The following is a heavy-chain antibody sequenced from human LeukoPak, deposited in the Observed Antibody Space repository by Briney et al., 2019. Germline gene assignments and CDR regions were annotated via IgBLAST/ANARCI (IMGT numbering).Heavy chain of an antibody. CDR3: ARRPYSSNAFDI. CDR2: INSDGSST. D-gene: IGHD6-19*01. J-gene: IGHJ3*02. Sequence: GGSLRLSCAASGFTFSSYWMHWVRQAPGKGLVWVSRINSDGSSTSYADSVKGRFTISRDNAKNTLYLQVNSLRAEDTAVYYCARRPYSSNAFDIWGQGTMVTVSS. V-gene: IGHV3-74*01. CDR1: GFTFSSYW.